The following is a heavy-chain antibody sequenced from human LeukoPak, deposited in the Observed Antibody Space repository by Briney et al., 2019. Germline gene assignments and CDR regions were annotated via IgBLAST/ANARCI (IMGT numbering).Heavy chain of an antibody. CDR1: GGSISSYY. CDR3: ARVVREIVVVPAALSYYYYMDV. CDR2: IYTSGST. J-gene: IGHJ6*03. V-gene: IGHV4-4*07. Sequence: PSETLSLTCTVSGGSISSYYWSWIRQPAGKGLEWIGRIYTSGSTNYNPSLKSRVTISVDTSKNQFSLKLSSVTAADTAVYYCARVVREIVVVPAALSYYYYMDVWGKGTTVTISS. D-gene: IGHD2-2*01.